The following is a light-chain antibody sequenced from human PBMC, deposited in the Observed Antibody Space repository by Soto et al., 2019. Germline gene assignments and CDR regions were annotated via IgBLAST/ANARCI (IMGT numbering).Light chain of an antibody. CDR3: QQYNSYLYT. J-gene: IGKJ2*01. Sequence: DIQMTQSPSTLSASVGDRVTITCRASQSISSWLAWYQQKPGKAPKLLIYKASSLESGVPSRFSGSGSGTEVTLTISSLQPDDCATYYCQQYNSYLYTFGQGPKLEIK. CDR1: QSISSW. CDR2: KAS. V-gene: IGKV1-5*03.